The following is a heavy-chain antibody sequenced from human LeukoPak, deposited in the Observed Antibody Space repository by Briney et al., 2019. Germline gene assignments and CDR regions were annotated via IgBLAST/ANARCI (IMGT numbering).Heavy chain of an antibody. CDR2: MKKDGSET. V-gene: IGHV3-7*01. D-gene: IGHD3-10*01. Sequence: PGGSLRLSCVVSGFTFSSYSMTWVRQAPGKGLQWVANMKKDGSETNYGDSVKGRFTISRDNAKNSLYLQMNSLRAEDTAVYYCGRHRSGSGTYFIDHWGQGTLVSVSS. CDR3: GRHRSGSGTYFIDH. J-gene: IGHJ4*02. CDR1: GFTFSSYS.